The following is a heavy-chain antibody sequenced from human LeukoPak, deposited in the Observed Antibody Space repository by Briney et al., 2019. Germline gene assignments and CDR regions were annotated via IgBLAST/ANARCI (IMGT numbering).Heavy chain of an antibody. D-gene: IGHD4-23*01. CDR1: GFTVSSNY. V-gene: IGHV3-66*01. CDR2: IYSGGIYNDGTT. J-gene: IGHJ4*02. CDR3: AREWNGGNSEGYYFDY. Sequence: GGSLRLSCAASGFTVSSNYMSWVRQAPGKGLEWVSVIYSGGIYNDGTTNYGDSVKGRFTISRDNAKNSLYLQMNSLRAEDTAVYYCAREWNGGNSEGYYFDYWGQGTLVTVSS.